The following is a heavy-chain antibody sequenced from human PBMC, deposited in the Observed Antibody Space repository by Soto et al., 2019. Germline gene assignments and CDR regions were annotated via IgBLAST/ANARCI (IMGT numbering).Heavy chain of an antibody. CDR3: ARGGYYYGSGSQVDY. CDR2: INHSGST. Sequence: QVQLQQWGAGLLKPSETLSLTCAVYGGSFSGYYWSWIRQPPGKGLEWIGEINHSGSTNYNPSLKGRVTIAVDTAKYQYSLKLSSVTASVTAVYYCARGGYYYGSGSQVDYWGQGTLVTVSS. V-gene: IGHV4-34*01. D-gene: IGHD3-10*01. CDR1: GGSFSGYY. J-gene: IGHJ4*02.